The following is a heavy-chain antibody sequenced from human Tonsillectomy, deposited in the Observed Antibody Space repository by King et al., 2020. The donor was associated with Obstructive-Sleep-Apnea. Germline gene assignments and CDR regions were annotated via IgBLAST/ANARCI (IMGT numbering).Heavy chain of an antibody. V-gene: IGHV3-30*18. Sequence: VQLVESGGGVVQPGRSLRLSCAASGFTFSSYGMHWVRQAPGKGLEWVAVISYDGSNKYYADSVKGRFTISRDNSKNTLYLQMNSLRAEDTAVYYCAKDWGGGYSVLDYWGQGTLVTVSS. CDR2: ISYDGSNK. CDR3: AKDWGGGYSVLDY. D-gene: IGHD2-15*01. J-gene: IGHJ4*02. CDR1: GFTFSSYG.